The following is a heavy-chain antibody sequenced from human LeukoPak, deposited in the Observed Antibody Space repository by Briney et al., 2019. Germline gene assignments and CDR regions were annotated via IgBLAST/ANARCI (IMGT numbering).Heavy chain of an antibody. D-gene: IGHD6-19*01. V-gene: IGHV3-74*01. CDR2: INIDGSST. Sequence: QPGGSLRLSCAASGLTFSTYWVHWVRQAPGKGLVWVSRINIDGSSTIYADSVMGRFTISRDNAKNTLYLQMNSLRAEDTAVYYCAGERGGSGPTTTDYWGQGTLVTVSS. J-gene: IGHJ4*02. CDR1: GLTFSTYW. CDR3: AGERGGSGPTTTDY.